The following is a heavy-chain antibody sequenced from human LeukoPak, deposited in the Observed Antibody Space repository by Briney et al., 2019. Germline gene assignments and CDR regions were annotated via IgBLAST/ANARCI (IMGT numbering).Heavy chain of an antibody. CDR1: GYTFTSYG. D-gene: IGHD4-23*01. V-gene: IGHV1-18*01. J-gene: IGHJ4*02. CDR2: ISAYNGNT. CDR3: ARDLNRVVTSKAVGY. Sequence: ASVKVSCKASGYTFTSYGISWVRQAPVQEREWMGWISAYNGNTNYAQKLQGRVTMTTDTSTRTAYMELRSLRSDDTAVYYCARDLNRVVTSKAVGYWGQGTLVTVSS.